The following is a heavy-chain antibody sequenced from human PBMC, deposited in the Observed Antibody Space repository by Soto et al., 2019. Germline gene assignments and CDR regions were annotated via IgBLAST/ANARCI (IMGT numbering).Heavy chain of an antibody. Sequence: QVQLVESGGGVGQPGRSLRLSCAGSGFTFRWFGMNWVRQAPGKGLEWVARISNDGSNEYYVDSVKGRFTISRDNSKNTLYLQMDSLRAEDTAVYYCAKGEVRGIIPSYFDYWGLGTLVTVSS. CDR2: ISNDGSNE. CDR1: GFTFRWFG. D-gene: IGHD3-10*01. CDR3: AKGEVRGIIPSYFDY. J-gene: IGHJ4*02. V-gene: IGHV3-30*18.